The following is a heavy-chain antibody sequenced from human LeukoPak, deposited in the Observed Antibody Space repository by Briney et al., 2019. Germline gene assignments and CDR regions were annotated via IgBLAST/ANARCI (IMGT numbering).Heavy chain of an antibody. CDR1: GFTFSSYD. V-gene: IGHV3-23*01. Sequence: QAGRSLRLSCAASGFTFSSYDMNWVSQAPGKGLKWDSVISNSGGNTYYADSVKGRFTISRDNSKNTLYLQMNSLRAEDTAVYYCAKDWGLAVTGGSPVDYWGQGTLVIVSS. CDR3: AKDWGLAVTGGSPVDY. D-gene: IGHD6-19*01. J-gene: IGHJ4*02. CDR2: ISNSGGNT.